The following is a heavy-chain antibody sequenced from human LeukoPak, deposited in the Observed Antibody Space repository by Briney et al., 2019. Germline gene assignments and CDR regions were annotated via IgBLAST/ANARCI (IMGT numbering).Heavy chain of an antibody. V-gene: IGHV4-38-2*02. CDR2: IYHSGST. CDR1: DYSISSGYY. J-gene: IGHJ4*02. Sequence: SETLSLTCTVSDYSISSGYYWGWIRPPPGKGLEWIGSIYHSGSTYYNPSLKSRVTTSVDTSKNQFSLKLSSVTAADMAVYYCARVGGGRPTYFDHWGQGALVTVSS. D-gene: IGHD3-10*01. CDR3: ARVGGGRPTYFDH.